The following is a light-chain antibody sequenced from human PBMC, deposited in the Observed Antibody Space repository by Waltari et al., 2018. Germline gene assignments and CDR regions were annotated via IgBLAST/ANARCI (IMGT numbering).Light chain of an antibody. J-gene: IGLJ3*02. CDR3: QAGDRSSYVM. CDR1: RLRNKF. Sequence: SELTQPPSVSVSPGQTASLTCSGDRLRNKFASWYQQTPGQSPVLVIYEDMKRPSGIPERFSGSMAGNTAILTISEAQPVDEADYYCQAGDRSSYVMFGGGTKLTVL. V-gene: IGLV3-1*01. CDR2: EDM.